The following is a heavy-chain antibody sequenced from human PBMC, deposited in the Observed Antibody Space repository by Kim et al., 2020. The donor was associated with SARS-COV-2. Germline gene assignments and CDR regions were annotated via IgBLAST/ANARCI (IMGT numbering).Heavy chain of an antibody. D-gene: IGHD6-25*01. Sequence: SETLSLTCTVSGGSISSYYWSWIRQPPGKGLEWIGYIYYSGSTNYNPSLKSRVTISVDTSKNQFSLKLSSVTAADTAVYYCARHRVAATGFYYYGMDVWGQGTTVTVSS. V-gene: IGHV4-59*08. CDR3: ARHRVAATGFYYYGMDV. CDR1: GGSISSYY. J-gene: IGHJ6*02. CDR2: IYYSGST.